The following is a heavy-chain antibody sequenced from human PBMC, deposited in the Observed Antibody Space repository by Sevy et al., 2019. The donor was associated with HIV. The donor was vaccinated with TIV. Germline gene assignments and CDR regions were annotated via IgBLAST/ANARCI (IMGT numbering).Heavy chain of an antibody. Sequence: ASVKVSCKASGYTFTSYAMNWVRQAPGQGLEWMGWINTNTGNPTYAQGFTGRFVFSLDTSVSTAYLKISSLKVEDTAVYYCARDKGYCSSTSCYAGDFDYWGQGTLVTVSS. CDR3: ARDKGYCSSTSCYAGDFDY. J-gene: IGHJ4*02. CDR2: INTNTGNP. V-gene: IGHV7-4-1*02. D-gene: IGHD2-2*01. CDR1: GYTFTSYA.